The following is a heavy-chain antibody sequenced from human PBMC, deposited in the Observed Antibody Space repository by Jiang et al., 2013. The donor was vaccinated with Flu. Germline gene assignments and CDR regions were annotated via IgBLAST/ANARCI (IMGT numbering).Heavy chain of an antibody. CDR2: INPNSGGT. Sequence: GAEVKKPGASVKVSCKASGYTFTGYYMHWVRQAPGQGLEWMGWINPNSGGTNYAQKFQGWVTMTRDTSISTAYMELSRLRSDDTAVYYCARGSVVIALGYSKAFDYWGQGTLVTVSS. J-gene: IGHJ4*02. CDR3: ARGSVVIALGYSKAFDY. D-gene: IGHD2-21*01. V-gene: IGHV1-2*04. CDR1: GYTFTGYY.